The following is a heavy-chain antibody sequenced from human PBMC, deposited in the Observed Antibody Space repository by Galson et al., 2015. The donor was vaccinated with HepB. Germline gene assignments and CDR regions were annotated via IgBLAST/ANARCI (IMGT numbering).Heavy chain of an antibody. V-gene: IGHV1-8*01. CDR2: MNPNSGNT. CDR3: ARGRGGSYGDYVGGIYYYYGMDV. D-gene: IGHD4-17*01. CDR1: GYTFTSYD. Sequence: SVKVSCKASGYTFTSYDINWVRQATGQGLEWMGWMNPNSGNTGYAQKFQGRVTMTRNTSISTAYMELSSLRSEDTAVYYCARGRGGSYGDYVGGIYYYYGMDVWGQGTTVTVSS. J-gene: IGHJ6*02.